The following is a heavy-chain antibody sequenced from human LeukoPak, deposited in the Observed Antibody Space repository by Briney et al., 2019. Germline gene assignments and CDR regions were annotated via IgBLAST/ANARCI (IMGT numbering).Heavy chain of an antibody. CDR2: ISSSGSYI. CDR1: GFTFSSYS. Sequence: GGTLRLSCAASGFTFSSYSMKWVRKAPGKGLEYVASISSSGSYIYYVDSVKGRFTISRDNAKNSLYLQMNSLRAEDTAVYYCAREEGSYYGMDVWGQGTTVTVSS. CDR3: AREEGSYYGMDV. V-gene: IGHV3-21*01. J-gene: IGHJ6*02.